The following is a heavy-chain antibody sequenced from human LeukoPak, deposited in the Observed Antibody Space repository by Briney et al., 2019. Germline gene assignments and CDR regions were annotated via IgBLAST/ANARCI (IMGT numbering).Heavy chain of an antibody. CDR1: GGSISSYY. Sequence: SETLSLTCTVSGGSISSYYWSWIRQPPGKGLEWIGYIYYSGSTNYSPSLKSRVTIPVDTSKNQFSLKLSSVTAADTAVYYCARSEYSYGADAFDIWGQGTMVTVSS. J-gene: IGHJ3*02. CDR2: IYYSGST. D-gene: IGHD5-18*01. CDR3: ARSEYSYGADAFDI. V-gene: IGHV4-59*01.